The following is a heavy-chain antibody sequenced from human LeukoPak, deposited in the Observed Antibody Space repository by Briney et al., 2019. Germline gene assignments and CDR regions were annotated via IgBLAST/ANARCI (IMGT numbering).Heavy chain of an antibody. V-gene: IGHV4-34*01. Sequence: TASETLFLTCAVYGGSFSGYYWSWIRQPPGKGLEWIGEINHSGSTKYNPSLKSRVTISVDTSKNQFSLRLSSVTAADTAVHYCARSRIAAAGPFRYWGQETLVTVSS. CDR3: ARSRIAAAGPFRY. CDR2: INHSGST. CDR1: GGSFSGYY. J-gene: IGHJ4*02. D-gene: IGHD6-13*01.